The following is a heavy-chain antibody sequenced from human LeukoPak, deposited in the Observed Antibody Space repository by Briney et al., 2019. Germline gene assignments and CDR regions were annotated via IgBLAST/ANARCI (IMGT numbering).Heavy chain of an antibody. V-gene: IGHV4-4*07. D-gene: IGHD4-11*01. CDR3: AKEREDSNAYVMDV. J-gene: IGHJ6*02. CDR1: GRSISDSY. CDR2: FYTSVIT. Sequence: SHTLSLTCTVAGRSISDSYCSSIRQPAGKGLEWNGRFYTSVITNNNPSLKTQVPLSGDTSKNQCTRRRSAVTAADPAVYYVAKEREDSNAYVMDVWSQGSSVTVSS.